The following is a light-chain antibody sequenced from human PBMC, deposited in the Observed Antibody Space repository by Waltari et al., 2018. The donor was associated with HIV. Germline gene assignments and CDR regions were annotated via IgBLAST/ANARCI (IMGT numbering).Light chain of an antibody. Sequence: AIQLTQSPSSLSASVRDRVTITCRASQGSSSALAWYQQKPGKAPNLLIYDASTLESGVPSRFSGSGSGTDFTLTISSLQPEDFATYYCLQFNSYPWTFGQGTKVEI. V-gene: IGKV1-13*02. J-gene: IGKJ1*01. CDR1: QGSSSA. CDR2: DAS. CDR3: LQFNSYPWT.